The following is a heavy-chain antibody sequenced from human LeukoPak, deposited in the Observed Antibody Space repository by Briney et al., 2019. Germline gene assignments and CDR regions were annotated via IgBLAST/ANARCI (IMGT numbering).Heavy chain of an antibody. Sequence: GGSLRLSCGASGFPFSGYWMSWVRQAPGKGLEGVANIHKDGSAKRYVDSVKGRFTISRDNAKSSLYLQMNSLRDEDTAVYYCTRDRGFGADDYWGQGSLVSVSS. D-gene: IGHD3-10*01. V-gene: IGHV3-7*01. CDR2: IHKDGSAK. CDR3: TRDRGFGADDY. J-gene: IGHJ4*02. CDR1: GFPFSGYW.